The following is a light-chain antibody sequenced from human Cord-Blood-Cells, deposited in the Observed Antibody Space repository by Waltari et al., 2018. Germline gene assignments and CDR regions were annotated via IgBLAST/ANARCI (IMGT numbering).Light chain of an antibody. CDR3: SSYTSSSTVV. CDR2: EVS. CDR1: SSDVGGYNY. Sequence: QSALTQPASVSGSPGQSITISCTGTSSDVGGYNYVSCYQQNPGKAPKLMIYEVSNRPAGVSNRFSGSKSGNTASLTISGLQAEDEADYYCSSYTSSSTVVFGGGTKLTVL. V-gene: IGLV2-14*01. J-gene: IGLJ2*01.